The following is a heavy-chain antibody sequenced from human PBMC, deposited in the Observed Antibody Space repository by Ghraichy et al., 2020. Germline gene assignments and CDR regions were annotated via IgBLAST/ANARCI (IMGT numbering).Heavy chain of an antibody. V-gene: IGHV3-30*04. CDR2: ISYDETHK. J-gene: IGHJ4*02. D-gene: IGHD6-19*01. CDR3: AKDASPIAVAGHHRAADY. CDR1: GFTFTTYA. Sequence: GESLNISCAASGFTFTTYAMHWVRQAPGKGLEWVAVISYDETHKYYADSVKGRFTVSRDNSKNTVYLQMNSLRAGDTAVYYCAKDASPIAVAGHHRAADYWGQGTLVTVSS.